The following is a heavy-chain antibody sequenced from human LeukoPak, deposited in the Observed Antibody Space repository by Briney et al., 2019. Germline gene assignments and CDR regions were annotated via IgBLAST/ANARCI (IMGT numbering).Heavy chain of an antibody. CDR2: INPNSGGT. Sequence: GASVKDSCKASGYTFTGYYIHWVRQVPGQGLEWMGWINPNSGGTNYAQKFQGRVTMTRDTSISTAYMELSRLRSDDTAVYYCARLNSAPYCSSTSCHTTYYFDYWGQGTLVTVSS. J-gene: IGHJ4*02. D-gene: IGHD2-2*02. V-gene: IGHV1-2*02. CDR1: GYTFTGYY. CDR3: ARLNSAPYCSSTSCHTTYYFDY.